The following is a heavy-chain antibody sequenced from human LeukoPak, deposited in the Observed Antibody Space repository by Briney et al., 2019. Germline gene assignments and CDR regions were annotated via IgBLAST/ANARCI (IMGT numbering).Heavy chain of an antibody. V-gene: IGHV4-39*01. Sequence: PSETLSLTCTVSGGSISSSTYYWGWIRQPPGKGLEWIGNVYYSGGTYYNPSLKSRVTISVDTSKNQFSLKLSSVTAADTAVYYCARQRISSFSDYWGQGTLVTVSS. CDR2: VYYSGGT. CDR3: ARQRISSFSDY. D-gene: IGHD6-13*01. CDR1: GGSISSSTYY. J-gene: IGHJ4*02.